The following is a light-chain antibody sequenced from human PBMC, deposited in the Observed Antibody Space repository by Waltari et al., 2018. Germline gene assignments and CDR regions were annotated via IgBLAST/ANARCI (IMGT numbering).Light chain of an antibody. Sequence: EIVLTQSPGTLSLSPGERATLSCRASQSVSSSYLAWYQQKPGQAPRLLIYCASSRATAIPDRVSCSGSGTDFTLTISRLEPEDLAVYYCQQYGSSPPSFTFGPGTKVDIK. V-gene: IGKV3-20*01. CDR1: QSVSSSY. J-gene: IGKJ3*01. CDR3: QQYGSSPPSFT. CDR2: CAS.